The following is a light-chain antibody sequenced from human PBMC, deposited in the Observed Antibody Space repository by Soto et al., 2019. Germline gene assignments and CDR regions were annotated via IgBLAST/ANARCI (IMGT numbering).Light chain of an antibody. V-gene: IGLV2-14*01. CDR1: SSDVGGYNY. Sequence: QSALTQPASVSGSPGQSITISCTGTSSDVGGYNYVSWYQQHPGKAPKLMIYDGSNRPSGVSNRFSGSKSGNTASLTISGLQAEDEADYYCNSYTRSRTYVFGSGTQLTVL. J-gene: IGLJ1*01. CDR2: DGS. CDR3: NSYTRSRTYV.